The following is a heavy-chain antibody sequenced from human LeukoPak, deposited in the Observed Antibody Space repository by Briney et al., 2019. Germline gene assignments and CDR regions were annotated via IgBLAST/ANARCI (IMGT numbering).Heavy chain of an antibody. J-gene: IGHJ4*02. D-gene: IGHD1-26*01. CDR3: ARDNGGSLDY. Sequence: PGGSLRLSCAASGFTLTSYWMGWVRQAPGKGLEWVANINRDGSTRHYVDSVKGRFTVSRDNAENSVSLQMNSLRAEDTALYYCARDNGGSLDYWGQGTLVTVSS. CDR1: GFTLTSYW. V-gene: IGHV3-7*01. CDR2: INRDGSTR.